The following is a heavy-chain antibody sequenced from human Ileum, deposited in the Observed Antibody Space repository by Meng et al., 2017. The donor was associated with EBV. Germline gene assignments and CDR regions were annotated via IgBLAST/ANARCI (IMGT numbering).Heavy chain of an antibody. CDR2: ISPDGSRT. CDR1: GFTFSSVW. CDR3: FLVSTVTQPDF. V-gene: IGHV3-74*01. D-gene: IGHD5/OR15-5a*01. J-gene: IGHJ4*02. Sequence: EGPGGEAGGSLVQPGGSLRLSGAASGFTFSSVWIHGLRQARGKGLVCVSRISPDGSRTNSADFVKGLFTISRDNAKNMVYLKMSSLRAEDTAVYHCFLVSTVTQPDFWGPGTLVTVSS.